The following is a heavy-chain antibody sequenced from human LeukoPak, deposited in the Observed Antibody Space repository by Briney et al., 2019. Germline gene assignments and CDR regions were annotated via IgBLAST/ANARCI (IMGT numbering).Heavy chain of an antibody. CDR3: AKDLLRQQWLFDF. V-gene: IGHV3-30*02. D-gene: IGHD6-19*01. J-gene: IGHJ4*02. CDR1: GFTFSSYG. Sequence: GGSLRLSCAASGFTFSSYGIHWVRQAPGKGLEGVAFIRYDGSNKYYADSVKGRFTVSRDNSKDTLSLQMNSLRAEDTAVYYCAKDLLRQQWLFDFWGQGTLVTVSS. CDR2: IRYDGSNK.